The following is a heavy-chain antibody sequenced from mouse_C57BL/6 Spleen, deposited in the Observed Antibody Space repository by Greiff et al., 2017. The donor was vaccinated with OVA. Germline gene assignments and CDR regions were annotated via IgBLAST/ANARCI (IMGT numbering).Heavy chain of an antibody. CDR1: GFTFSDYG. J-gene: IGHJ4*01. CDR2: ISSGSSTI. V-gene: IGHV5-17*01. Sequence: EVKLMESGGGLVKPGGSLKLSCAASGFTFSDYGMHWVRQAPEKGLEWVAYISSGSSTIYYADTVKDRFTISRDNAKNTLFLQMTSLRSEDTAMYYCARGDYDRGYDAMDYWGQGTSVTVSS. D-gene: IGHD2-4*01. CDR3: ARGDYDRGYDAMDY.